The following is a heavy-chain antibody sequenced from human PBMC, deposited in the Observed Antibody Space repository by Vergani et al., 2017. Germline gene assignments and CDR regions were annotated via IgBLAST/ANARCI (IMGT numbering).Heavy chain of an antibody. CDR3: ARGLRAGYFDY. J-gene: IGHJ4*02. V-gene: IGHV3-74*02. Sequence: EVQLLESGGGLVQPGGSLRLSCAASGFTFSSYAMSWVRQAPGKGLVWVSRINSDGSSTSYADSVKGRFTISRDNAKNTLYLQMNSLRAEDTAVYYCARGLRAGYFDYWGQGTLVTVSS. CDR1: GFTFSSYA. CDR2: INSDGSST.